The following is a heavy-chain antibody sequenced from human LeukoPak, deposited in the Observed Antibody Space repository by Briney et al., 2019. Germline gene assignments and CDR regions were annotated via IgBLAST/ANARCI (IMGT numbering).Heavy chain of an antibody. D-gene: IGHD3-9*01. Sequence: ASVKASCKTSGYPFTAYHLHWVRQAPGQGLEWMGWISAYNGNTNYAQKLQGRVTMTTDTSTSTAYMELRSQRSDDTAVYYCARARYFDWSLGLVDYWGQGTLVTVSS. CDR2: ISAYNGNT. V-gene: IGHV1-18*01. J-gene: IGHJ4*02. CDR3: ARARYFDWSLGLVDY. CDR1: GYPFTAYH.